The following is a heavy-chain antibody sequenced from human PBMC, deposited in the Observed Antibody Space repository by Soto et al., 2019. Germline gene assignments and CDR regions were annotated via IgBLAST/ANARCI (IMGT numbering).Heavy chain of an antibody. V-gene: IGHV4-59*01. D-gene: IGHD3-3*02. CDR1: GGSISDYY. Sequence: PSETLSLTCTFSGGSISDYYWTLIRQPPGKGLEWIGSIYYSGSTNYSPSLKSRVTISLDTSKRQFSLKLTSVTAADTAVYYCARAVHFWSGYPFDYWGQGTLVTVSS. CDR2: IYYSGST. J-gene: IGHJ4*02. CDR3: ARAVHFWSGYPFDY.